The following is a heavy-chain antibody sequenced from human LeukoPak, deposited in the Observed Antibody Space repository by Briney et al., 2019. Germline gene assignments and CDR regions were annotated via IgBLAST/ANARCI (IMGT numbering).Heavy chain of an antibody. V-gene: IGHV3-23*01. CDR2: ISGSGGST. CDR1: GFTFNSYA. CDR3: AKQGVLAGPED. J-gene: IGHJ4*02. Sequence: GGSLRLSCAASGFTFNSYAMSWVRQAPGKGLEWVSGISGSGGSTYYAGSVKGRFTISRDNSKNTLYLQMNSLRADDTAVYYCAKQGVLAGPEDWGQGTLVTVSS. D-gene: IGHD3-3*02.